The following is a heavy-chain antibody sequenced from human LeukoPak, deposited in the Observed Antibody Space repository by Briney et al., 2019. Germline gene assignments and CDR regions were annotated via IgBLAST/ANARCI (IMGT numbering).Heavy chain of an antibody. Sequence: PGGSLRLSCEASGFTFRSYAMNWVRQAPGKGLEWVSVISGSGDGTYYADSVKGRFTISRDNSKNTLYLQMNSLRVEDTAVYSCAKAPGFTVVTSFDWWGQGTLVTVSS. D-gene: IGHD4-23*01. CDR1: GFTFRSYA. V-gene: IGHV3-23*01. CDR3: AKAPGFTVVTSFDW. J-gene: IGHJ4*02. CDR2: ISGSGDGT.